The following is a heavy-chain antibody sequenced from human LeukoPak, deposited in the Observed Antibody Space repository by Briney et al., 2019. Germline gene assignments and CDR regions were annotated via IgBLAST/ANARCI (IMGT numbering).Heavy chain of an antibody. Sequence: PSETLSLTCGVSGGSIRSTNWWSSVRQPPGQGLEWIGEISLTGETNYNPSLNGRVTMSLDGSRNQLSLTLTSVTAADTAIYYCSRESGAFCPFGHWGQGTLVIVPP. V-gene: IGHV4-4*02. D-gene: IGHD1-26*01. CDR1: GGSIRSTNW. CDR2: ISLTGET. CDR3: SRESGAFCPFGH. J-gene: IGHJ4*02.